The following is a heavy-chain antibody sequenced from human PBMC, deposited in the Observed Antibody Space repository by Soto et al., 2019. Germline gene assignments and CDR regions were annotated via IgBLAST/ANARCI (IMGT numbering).Heavy chain of an antibody. CDR2: IDWDDDK. J-gene: IGHJ4*01. D-gene: IGHD5-18*01. CDR1: GFSLSTSGMR. Sequence: GPTRGNPKQGLKLTCTFSGFSLSTSGMRVSWIRQPPGKALEWLARIDWDDDKFYSTSLKTRLTISKDTSKNQVVLTMTNMDPVDTATYYCARSTAMPFSYYFDY. V-gene: IGHV2-70*04. CDR3: ARSTAMPFSYYFDY.